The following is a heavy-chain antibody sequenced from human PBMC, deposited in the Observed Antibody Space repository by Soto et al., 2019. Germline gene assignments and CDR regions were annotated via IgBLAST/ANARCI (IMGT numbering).Heavy chain of an antibody. J-gene: IGHJ6*02. CDR2: IWYDGSNE. D-gene: IGHD6-19*01. CDR3: ARDDIPGRAVATYGRDV. CDR1: GFIFSNFG. V-gene: IGHV3-33*01. Sequence: PGGSLRLSCAASGFIFSNFGMHWVRQAPGKGLEWVAVIWYDGSNEYYADSVKGRFTISKDNSKNTLYLQMNRLRAEDTAVYYCARDDIPGRAVATYGRDVWGQVTKGTGSS.